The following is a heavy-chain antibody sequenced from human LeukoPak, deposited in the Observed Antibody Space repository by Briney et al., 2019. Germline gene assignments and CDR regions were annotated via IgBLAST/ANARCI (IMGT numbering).Heavy chain of an antibody. CDR1: GFTFSSYS. CDR3: AKDEFICSGGSCYFDY. CDR2: ISGSGGST. V-gene: IGHV3-23*01. Sequence: GGSLRLSCAASGFTFSSYSMNWVRQAPGKGLEWVSAISGSGGSTYYADSVKGRFTISRDNSKNTLYLQMNSLRAEDTAVYYCAKDEFICSGGSCYFDYWGQGTLVTVSS. D-gene: IGHD2-15*01. J-gene: IGHJ4*02.